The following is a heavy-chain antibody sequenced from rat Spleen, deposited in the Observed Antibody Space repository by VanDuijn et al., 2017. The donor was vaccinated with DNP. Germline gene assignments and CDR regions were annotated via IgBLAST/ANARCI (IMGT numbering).Heavy chain of an antibody. D-gene: IGHD1-4*01. CDR2: ISYDGSDT. V-gene: IGHV5-7*01. J-gene: IGHJ2*01. CDR3: VGRPPPTRGPFDY. CDR1: GITFSDHN. Sequence: EVQLVESGGGLVQPGRSLKLSCAASGITFSDHNMAWVRQAPKTSLEWVATISYDGSDTYYRDSMKGRFTISRDNAKSTLYLQMNSLRSEDTATYFCVGRPPPTRGPFDYWGQGVMVTVSS.